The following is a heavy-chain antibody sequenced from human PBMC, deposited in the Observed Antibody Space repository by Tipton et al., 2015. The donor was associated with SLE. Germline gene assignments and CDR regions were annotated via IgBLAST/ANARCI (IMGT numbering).Heavy chain of an antibody. CDR3: ARAKNGYYSRYYMDV. Sequence: TLSLTCAVSGYSISSGYYWGWIRQPPGKGLEWIGSIYHSGSTYYNPSLKSRVTISVDTSKNQFSLKLSSVTAADTAVYYCARAKNGYYSRYYMDVWGKGTTVTVSS. D-gene: IGHD3-22*01. J-gene: IGHJ6*03. V-gene: IGHV4-38-2*01. CDR2: IYHSGST. CDR1: GYSISSGYY.